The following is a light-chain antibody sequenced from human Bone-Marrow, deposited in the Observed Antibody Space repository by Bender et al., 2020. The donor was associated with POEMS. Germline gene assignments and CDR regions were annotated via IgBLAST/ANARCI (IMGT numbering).Light chain of an antibody. Sequence: QSVLTQPPSASGTPGQSVIISCSGTDSNFGGNNVNWYQHLPGTAPRLVVYSNYQRPSGVPARFSGSKSGTSASLAITGLQAEDEADYYCQSYDSSLSAYYVFGTGTKVTVL. CDR2: SNY. CDR3: QSYDSSLSAYYV. V-gene: IGLV1-44*01. CDR1: DSNFGGNN. J-gene: IGLJ1*01.